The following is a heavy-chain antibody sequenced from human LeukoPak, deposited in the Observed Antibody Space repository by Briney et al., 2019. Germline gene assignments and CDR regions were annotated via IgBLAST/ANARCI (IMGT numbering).Heavy chain of an antibody. CDR2: IYHSGST. D-gene: IGHD3-22*01. J-gene: IGHJ5*02. CDR1: GYSISSGYY. V-gene: IGHV4-38-2*02. Sequence: PSETLSLTCTVSGYSISSGYYWGWIRQPPGKGLEWIGSIYHSGSTYYNPSLKSRVTISVDTSKNQFSLKLSSVTAADTAVYYCARLTRTYYYDNNNWFDPWGQGTLVTVSS. CDR3: ARLTRTYYYDNNNWFDP.